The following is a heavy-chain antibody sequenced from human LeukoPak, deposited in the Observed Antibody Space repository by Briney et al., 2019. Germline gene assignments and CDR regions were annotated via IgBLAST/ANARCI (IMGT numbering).Heavy chain of an antibody. D-gene: IGHD3-9*01. CDR3: ARDNGRYDILTGYLAGRWGIDY. CDR2: IYASGRT. Sequence: SETLSLTCTLSGGSISSGAFCWSWIRQTGGKGLEWIGRIYASGRTNYNPSLQSRLTMSLDTSKNQFSLKLSSVTAADTAVYFCARDNGRYDILTGYLAGRWGIDYWGQGTLVTVSS. J-gene: IGHJ4*02. CDR1: GGSISSGAFC. V-gene: IGHV4-61*02.